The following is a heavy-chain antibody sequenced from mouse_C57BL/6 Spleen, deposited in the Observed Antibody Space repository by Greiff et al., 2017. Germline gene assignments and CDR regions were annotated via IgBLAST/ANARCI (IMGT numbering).Heavy chain of an antibody. CDR3: ARERGITTSVGAMDY. D-gene: IGHD1-1*01. Sequence: EVMLVESGGGLVKPGGSLKLSCAASGFTFSSYAMSWVRQTPEKRLEWVATISDGGSYTYYPDNVKGRFTISRDNAKNNLYLQMSHLKSEDTAMYYCARERGITTSVGAMDYWGQGTSVTVSS. CDR2: ISDGGSYT. V-gene: IGHV5-4*01. CDR1: GFTFSSYA. J-gene: IGHJ4*01.